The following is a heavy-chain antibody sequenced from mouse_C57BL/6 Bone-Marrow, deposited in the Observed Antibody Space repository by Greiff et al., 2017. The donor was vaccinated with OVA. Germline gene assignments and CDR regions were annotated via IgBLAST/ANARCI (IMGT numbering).Heavy chain of an antibody. V-gene: IGHV5-9-1*02. D-gene: IGHD2-4*01. CDR3: TRGGGLRWYFDV. Sequence: EVKVVESGEGLVKPGGSLKLSCAASGFTFSSYAMSWVRQTPEKRLEWVAYISSGGDYIYYADTVKGRFTISRDNARNTLYLQMSSLKSEDTAMYYCTRGGGLRWYFDVWGTGTTVTVSS. J-gene: IGHJ1*03. CDR2: ISSGGDYI. CDR1: GFTFSSYA.